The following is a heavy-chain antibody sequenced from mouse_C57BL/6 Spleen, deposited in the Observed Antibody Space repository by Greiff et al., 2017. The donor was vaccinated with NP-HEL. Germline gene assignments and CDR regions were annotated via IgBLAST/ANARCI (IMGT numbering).Heavy chain of an antibody. V-gene: IGHV10-3*01. D-gene: IGHD2-3*01. Sequence: EVQGVESGGGLVQPKGSLKLSCAASGFTFNTYAMHWVRQAPGKGLEWVARIRSKSSNYATYYADSVKDRFTISRDDSQSMLHLQMNNLKTEDTAMYYCVRGDGYYVWFAYWGQGTLVTVSA. J-gene: IGHJ3*01. CDR3: VRGDGYYVWFAY. CDR2: IRSKSSNYAT. CDR1: GFTFNTYA.